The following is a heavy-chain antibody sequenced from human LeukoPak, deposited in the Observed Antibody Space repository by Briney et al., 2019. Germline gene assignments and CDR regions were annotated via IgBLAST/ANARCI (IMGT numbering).Heavy chain of an antibody. D-gene: IGHD3-3*01. Sequence: PSETLSLTCTVSGYSISSGYYWGWIRQPPGKGLEWIGSIYHSGSTYYNPSLKSRVTISVDTSKNQFSLKLSSVTAADTAVYYCARETPLGDYDFWSGRLTYYMDVWGKGPRSPSP. V-gene: IGHV4-38-2*02. CDR1: GYSISSGYY. J-gene: IGHJ6*03. CDR3: ARETPLGDYDFWSGRLTYYMDV. CDR2: IYHSGST.